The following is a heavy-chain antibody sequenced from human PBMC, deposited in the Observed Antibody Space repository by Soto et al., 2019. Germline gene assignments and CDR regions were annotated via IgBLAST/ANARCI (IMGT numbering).Heavy chain of an antibody. CDR1: GYTFTSYG. V-gene: IGHV1-18*01. J-gene: IGHJ5*02. D-gene: IGHD2-15*01. CDR2: ISAYNGNT. Sequence: ASVKVSCKASGYTFTSYGISWVRQAPGQGLEWMGWISAYNGNTNYAQKLQGRVTMTTDTSTSTAYMELRSLRSDDTAVYYCARDLTRYCSGGSCPNWFDPWGQATLVTVSS. CDR3: ARDLTRYCSGGSCPNWFDP.